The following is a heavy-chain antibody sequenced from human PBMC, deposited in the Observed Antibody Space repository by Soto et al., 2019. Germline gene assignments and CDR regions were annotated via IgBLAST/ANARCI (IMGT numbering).Heavy chain of an antibody. J-gene: IGHJ2*01. V-gene: IGHV3-23*01. CDR3: AKDWWGFTTFWYFDL. CDR2: ITGDGVSI. CDR1: GFTLSNYA. D-gene: IGHD2-15*01. Sequence: EVQLLESGGGLVQPGGSLRLSCAASGFTLSNYAMSWVRQAPGKGLEWVSGITGDGVSIFYADSVKGRFTISTDNSKNTLYLQMNSLRVEDTAVYYCAKDWWGFTTFWYFDLWGRGTPVTVSS.